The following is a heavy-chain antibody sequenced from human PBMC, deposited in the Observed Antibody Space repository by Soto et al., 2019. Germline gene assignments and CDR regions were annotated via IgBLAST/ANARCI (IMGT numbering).Heavy chain of an antibody. Sequence: QVTLKESGPTLVKPTQTLTLTCTFSGFSLTTYGVGVGWVRQPPGKALEWLALIYWDDDKGYSPSLKRRLTIKKETPKKSVVVTISHIDRIKSDIYYCAHRLTLRASWTSGHFNYWAQGTLVTVS. CDR2: IYWDDDK. V-gene: IGHV2-5*02. D-gene: IGHD2-15*01. J-gene: IGHJ4*02. CDR1: GFSLTTYGVG. CDR3: AHRLTLRASWTSGHFNY.